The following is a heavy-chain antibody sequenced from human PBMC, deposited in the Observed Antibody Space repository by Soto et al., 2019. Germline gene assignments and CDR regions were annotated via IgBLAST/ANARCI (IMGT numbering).Heavy chain of an antibody. CDR3: ARHDDFGRFYYGSGSYSFQY. Sequence: SETLSLTCTVSGGSISSDSSYWSWIRQRPGMGLDWIGYIYYTGDTNYTPSLKGRVTIEVDTSKNQFSLRLRSVTAADTAVYYCARHDDFGRFYYGSGSYSFQYWGQGALVTVSS. CDR1: GGSISSDSSY. J-gene: IGHJ4*02. V-gene: IGHV4-61*01. D-gene: IGHD3-10*01. CDR2: IYYTGDT.